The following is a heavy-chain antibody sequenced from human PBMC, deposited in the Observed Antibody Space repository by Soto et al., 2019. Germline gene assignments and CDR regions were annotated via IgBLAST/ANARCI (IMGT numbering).Heavy chain of an antibody. CDR3: ARHPSDFWFDP. V-gene: IGHV4-39*01. CDR2: IYYSGST. Sequence: TSKTLSLTCTVPGGSISSSSYFWGWIRQPPGKGLEWIGSIYYSGSTYYNPSLKSRVTVSVDTSKNQFSLKLSSVTAADTAVYYCARHPSDFWFDPWGQGTLVTVSS. CDR1: GGSISSSSYF. D-gene: IGHD2-21*02. J-gene: IGHJ5*02.